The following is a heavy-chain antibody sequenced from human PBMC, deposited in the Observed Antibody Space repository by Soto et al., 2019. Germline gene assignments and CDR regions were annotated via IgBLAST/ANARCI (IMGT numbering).Heavy chain of an antibody. Sequence: ASVKVSCKASGYTFTSYAMHWVRQAPGQRLEWMGWINAGNGNTKYSQKFQGRVTITRDTSASTAYMELSSLRSEDTAVYYCARAKSLTAYYDFWSGYNHNWFDSWGQGTPVTVSS. CDR2: INAGNGNT. V-gene: IGHV1-3*01. CDR3: ARAKSLTAYYDFWSGYNHNWFDS. CDR1: GYTFTSYA. D-gene: IGHD3-3*01. J-gene: IGHJ5*01.